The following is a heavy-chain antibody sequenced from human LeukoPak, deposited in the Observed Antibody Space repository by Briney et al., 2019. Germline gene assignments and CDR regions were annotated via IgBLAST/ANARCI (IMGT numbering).Heavy chain of an antibody. Sequence: SETLSLTCAVYGGSFSGYYWSWIRQPPGKGLEWIGEINHSGSTNYNPSLKSRATISVDTSKNQFSLKLSSVTAADTAVYYCARGTGYANWFDPWGQGTLVTVSS. CDR2: INHSGST. CDR3: ARGTGYANWFDP. V-gene: IGHV4-34*01. J-gene: IGHJ5*02. CDR1: GGSFSGYY. D-gene: IGHD5-18*01.